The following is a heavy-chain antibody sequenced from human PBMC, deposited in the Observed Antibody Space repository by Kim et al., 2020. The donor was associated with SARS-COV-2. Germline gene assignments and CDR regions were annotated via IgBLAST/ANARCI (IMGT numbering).Heavy chain of an antibody. Sequence: ASVKVSCKVSGYTLTELSMHWVRQAPGKGLEWMGGFDPEDGETIYAQKFQGRVTMTEDTSTDTAYMELSSLRSEDTAVYYCATGETPPYGSGRNWFDPWGQGTLVTVSS. CDR3: ATGETPPYGSGRNWFDP. CDR1: GYTLTELS. CDR2: FDPEDGET. J-gene: IGHJ5*02. V-gene: IGHV1-24*01. D-gene: IGHD3-10*01.